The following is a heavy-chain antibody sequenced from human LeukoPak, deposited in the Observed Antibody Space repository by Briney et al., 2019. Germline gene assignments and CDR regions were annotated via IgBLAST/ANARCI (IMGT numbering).Heavy chain of an antibody. V-gene: IGHV3-30-3*01. CDR2: ISYDGSNK. J-gene: IGHJ4*02. CDR3: ARVTGTPDY. Sequence: LEWVAVISYDGSNKYYADSVKGRFTISRDNSKNTLYLQMNSLRAEDTAVYYCARVTGTPDYWGQGTLVTVSS. D-gene: IGHD1-1*01.